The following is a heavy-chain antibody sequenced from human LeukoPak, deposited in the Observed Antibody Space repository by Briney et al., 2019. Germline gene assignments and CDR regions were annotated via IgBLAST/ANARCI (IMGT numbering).Heavy chain of an antibody. CDR2: ILYDGSRK. V-gene: IGHV3-30*18. D-gene: IGHD4-17*01. CDR3: VKSSVTEDYGMDA. CDR1: GFTFSRCG. J-gene: IGHJ6*02. Sequence: PGRSLRLSCVASGFTFSRCGMHWVRHAPGKGLEWVARILYDGSRKYYADSVEGRFTIARDNSKNTLYLEMNSLREEDTAVYYCVKSSVTEDYGMDAWGQGTTVTVSS.